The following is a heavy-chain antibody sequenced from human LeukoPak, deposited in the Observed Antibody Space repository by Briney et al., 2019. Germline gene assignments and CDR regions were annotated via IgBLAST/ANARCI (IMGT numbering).Heavy chain of an antibody. CDR2: ISGSGGST. CDR3: ASRAPYSSSWSHDY. J-gene: IGHJ4*02. Sequence: GGSLRLSCAASGFTFSSYAMSWVRRAPGKGLEWVSAISGSGGSTYYADSVKGRFTISRDNSKNTLYLQMNSLRAEDTAVYYCASRAPYSSSWSHDYWGQGTLVTVSS. CDR1: GFTFSSYA. D-gene: IGHD6-13*01. V-gene: IGHV3-23*01.